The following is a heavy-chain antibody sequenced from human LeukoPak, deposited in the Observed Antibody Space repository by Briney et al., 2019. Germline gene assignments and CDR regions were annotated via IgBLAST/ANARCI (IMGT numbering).Heavy chain of an antibody. CDR3: ASIVVVTAIPSR. Sequence: SETLSLTCTVSGGSVSSGSYYWSWIRQPPGKGLEWIGYIYYSGSTNYNPSLKSRVTISVDTTENQFSLKLSSVTAADTAVYYCASIVVVTAIPSRWGQGTLVTVSS. V-gene: IGHV4-61*01. J-gene: IGHJ4*02. D-gene: IGHD2-21*02. CDR1: GGSVSSGSYY. CDR2: IYYSGST.